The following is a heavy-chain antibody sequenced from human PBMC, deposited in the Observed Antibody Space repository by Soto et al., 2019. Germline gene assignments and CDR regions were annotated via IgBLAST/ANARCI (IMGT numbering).Heavy chain of an antibody. V-gene: IGHV3-30*07. Sequence: DSVKGRFTISRDNSKNTLYLQMNSLRAEDTAVYYCARDRLGQQLVNWFDPWGQGTLVTVSS. D-gene: IGHD6-13*01. J-gene: IGHJ5*02. CDR3: ARDRLGQQLVNWFDP.